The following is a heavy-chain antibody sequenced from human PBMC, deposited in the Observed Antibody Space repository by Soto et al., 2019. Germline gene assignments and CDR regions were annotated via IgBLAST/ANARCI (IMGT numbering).Heavy chain of an antibody. V-gene: IGHV3-49*03. J-gene: IGHJ6*02. D-gene: IGHD3-10*01. CDR1: GFTFGDYA. CDR3: ARDHGAYGMDV. Sequence: GGSLRLSCTASGFTFGDYALGWFRQAPGMGLEWLGLIGSETYGATTQYAASVRGRFTISRDDSKSIAYLQMNSLKTEDTAVYYCARDHGAYGMDVWGPGTTVTVSS. CDR2: IGSETYGATT.